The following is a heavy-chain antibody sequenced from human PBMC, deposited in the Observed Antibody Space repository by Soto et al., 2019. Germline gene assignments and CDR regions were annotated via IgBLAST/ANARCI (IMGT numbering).Heavy chain of an antibody. CDR1: GYSFTSYG. J-gene: IGHJ6*02. D-gene: IGHD6-13*01. Sequence: XAVKVTIKASGYSFTSYGIIWVRQAPGQGLEWMGWISAYNGNTNYAQKLQGRVTMTTDTSTSTAYMELRSLRSDDTAVYYCARGSRYSSTSYGMDVWGQGTTVTVSS. CDR2: ISAYNGNT. V-gene: IGHV1-18*04. CDR3: ARGSRYSSTSYGMDV.